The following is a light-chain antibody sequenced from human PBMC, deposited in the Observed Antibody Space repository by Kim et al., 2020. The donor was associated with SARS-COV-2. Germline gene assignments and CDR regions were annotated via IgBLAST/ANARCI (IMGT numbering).Light chain of an antibody. CDR3: QRCIPNWT. CDR1: QSIGNW. CDR2: KAS. Sequence: DVQMTQSHSALSAYVGDRVTITCRASQSIGNWLAWYKQRPGTAPKLLIYKASNLEAGVPSRFSGSGFVTEFTLTITTLQPADIATYNCQRCIPNWTFCQVTKMYIK. J-gene: IGKJ1*01. V-gene: IGKV1-5*03.